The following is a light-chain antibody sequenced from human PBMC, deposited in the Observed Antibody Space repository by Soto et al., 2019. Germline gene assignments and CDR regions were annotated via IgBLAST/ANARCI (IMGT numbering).Light chain of an antibody. J-gene: IGKJ2*01. Sequence: EIVLTQSPGTLSLSPVERATLSCRASQTISSSYLAWYQQKPGQAPRLLIYGVSSRATGIPDRFSGSGSGTDFTLTIIRLEPEDFAVHYCQQYGSSPYKFGQGTKLEIK. CDR2: GVS. CDR1: QTISSSY. CDR3: QQYGSSPYK. V-gene: IGKV3-20*01.